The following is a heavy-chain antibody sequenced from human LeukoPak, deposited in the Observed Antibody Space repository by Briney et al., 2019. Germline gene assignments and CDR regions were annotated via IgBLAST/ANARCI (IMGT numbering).Heavy chain of an antibody. CDR2: IYSGGTT. CDR1: GFTVSSIY. V-gene: IGHV3-53*01. CDR3: ARASSIGAAGLFES. Sequence: PGGSLRLSCAASGFTVSSIYMNWVRQAPGKGLEWVSVIYSGGTTYYADSVNGRFTISRDNSKNTLYLQMNSLRAEDTAVYYCARASSIGAAGLFESWGQGTLVTVSS. D-gene: IGHD6-13*01. J-gene: IGHJ4*02.